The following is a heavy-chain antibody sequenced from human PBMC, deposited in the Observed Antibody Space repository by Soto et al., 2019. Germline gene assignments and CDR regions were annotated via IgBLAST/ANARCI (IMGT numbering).Heavy chain of an antibody. CDR2: IVSNDEK. V-gene: IGHV2-26*01. D-gene: IGHD3-22*01. Sequence: QVTLKESGPVLVKPTETLTLTCTVSGFSLSSATMGVSWVRQPPGKALEWLAHIVSNDEKSYSTSLKSRLTISKYTSKSQVVLTMTNMDPVDTATYYCARFYHYDRSGYYYAFDIWGQGTMVTVSS. CDR1: GFSLSSATMG. CDR3: ARFYHYDRSGYYYAFDI. J-gene: IGHJ3*02.